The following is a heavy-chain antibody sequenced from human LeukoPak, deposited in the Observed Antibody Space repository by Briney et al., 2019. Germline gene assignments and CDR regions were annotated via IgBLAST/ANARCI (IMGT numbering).Heavy chain of an antibody. CDR1: GYTFTVYF. Sequence: AASVNVSCKASGYTFTVYFMHWGRQAPGQGLEWMGLMNPDNGGTHYAQKFQGRVTMTRDSSINTAYMELSRLTSDDTAVYYCATLGGHSLAAQNGYWGQGTLVTVSS. CDR3: ATLGGHSLAAQNGY. V-gene: IGHV1-2*02. D-gene: IGHD3-16*01. J-gene: IGHJ4*02. CDR2: MNPDNGGT.